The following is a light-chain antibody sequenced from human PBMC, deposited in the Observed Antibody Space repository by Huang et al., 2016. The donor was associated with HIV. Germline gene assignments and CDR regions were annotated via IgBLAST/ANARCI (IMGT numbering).Light chain of an antibody. Sequence: IRITQSPSSLSASIGDRVTITCRASQGISSYLAWYQQKPGKAPRLLIYDASTLQSGGPSRFSGSGSGTDFTLTINSLQSEDFATYYCQQYNTYPRITFGPGTKVEIK. CDR3: QQYNTYPRIT. V-gene: IGKV1-8*01. J-gene: IGKJ3*01. CDR1: QGISSY. CDR2: DAS.